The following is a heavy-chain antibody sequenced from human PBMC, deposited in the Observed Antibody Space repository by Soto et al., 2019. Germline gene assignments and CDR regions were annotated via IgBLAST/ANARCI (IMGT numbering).Heavy chain of an antibody. J-gene: IGHJ6*02. D-gene: IGHD3-10*01. Sequence: LGESLKISCKGSGYSFTSYWISWVRQMPGKGLEWMGRIDPSDSYTNYSPSFQGHVTISADKSISTAYLQWSSLKASDTAMYYCARILRLVRGVRMESPYYYYYGMDVWGQGTTVTVS. V-gene: IGHV5-10-1*01. CDR2: IDPSDSYT. CDR3: ARILRLVRGVRMESPYYYYYGMDV. CDR1: GYSFTSYW.